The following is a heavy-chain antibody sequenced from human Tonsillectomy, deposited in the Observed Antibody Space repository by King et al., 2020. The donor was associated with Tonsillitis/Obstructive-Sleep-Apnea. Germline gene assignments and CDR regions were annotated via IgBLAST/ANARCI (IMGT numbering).Heavy chain of an antibody. CDR1: GFTFSDYS. J-gene: IGHJ4*02. Sequence: VQLVESGGGVVQPGRSLRLSCAASGFTFSDYSMYWVRQAPGKGLEWVAVIWYDGSNKYSADSGKGRFTISRDNSKNTLYLQLNNLRADDTAVYYCARDQALGYCSSTSCSQIDYWGQGTLVTVSS. CDR2: IWYDGSNK. V-gene: IGHV3-33*01. D-gene: IGHD2-2*01. CDR3: ARDQALGYCSSTSCSQIDY.